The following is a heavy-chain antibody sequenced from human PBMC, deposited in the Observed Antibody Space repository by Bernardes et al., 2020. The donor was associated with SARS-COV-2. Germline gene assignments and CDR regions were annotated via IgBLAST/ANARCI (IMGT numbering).Heavy chain of an antibody. J-gene: IGHJ2*01. CDR2: MYYNGNA. V-gene: IGHV4-31*03. Sequence: SESLSLTCIVSGGSISSVGYYWSWLLQHPGKGLEWIGYMYYNGNAYYNPSLKSRVSISVDRSKNQFSLKLSSVTAADTAVYYCARDPWGDSVPQNYWYFDLWGRGTLVTVSS. CDR3: ARDPWGDSVPQNYWYFDL. CDR1: GGSISSVGYY. D-gene: IGHD2-21*02.